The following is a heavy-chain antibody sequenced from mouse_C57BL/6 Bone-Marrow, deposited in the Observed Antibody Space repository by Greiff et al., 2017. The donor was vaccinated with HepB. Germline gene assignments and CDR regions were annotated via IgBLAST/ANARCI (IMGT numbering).Heavy chain of an antibody. V-gene: IGHV3-6*01. CDR1: GYSITSGYY. J-gene: IGHJ3*01. Sequence: ESGPGLVKPSQSLSLTCSVTGYSITSGYYWNWIRQFPGNKLEWMGYISYDGSNNYNPSLKNRISITRDTSKNQFFLKLNSVTTEDTAPYYCASSLTTTVYLFAYWGQGTLGTVSA. D-gene: IGHD1-1*01. CDR2: ISYDGSN. CDR3: ASSLTTTVYLFAY.